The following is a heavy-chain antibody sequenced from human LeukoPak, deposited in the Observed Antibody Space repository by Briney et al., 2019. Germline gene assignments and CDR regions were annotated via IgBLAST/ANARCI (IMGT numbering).Heavy chain of an antibody. D-gene: IGHD1-26*01. CDR2: IKHDGRDI. CDR3: ARGWEGYFDY. Sequence: GGSLRLSCAASGFTFSSYGMHWVRQVPGKGLEWVANIKHDGRDIYYLDSVKGRFTISRDNAKNSLFLQMNSLRAEDTAVYYCARGWEGYFDYWGQGTLVTVSS. CDR1: GFTFSSYG. J-gene: IGHJ4*02. V-gene: IGHV3-7*01.